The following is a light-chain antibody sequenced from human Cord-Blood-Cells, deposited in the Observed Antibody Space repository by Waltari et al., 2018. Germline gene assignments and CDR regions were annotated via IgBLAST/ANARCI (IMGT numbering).Light chain of an antibody. CDR3: QQYYSTPLT. V-gene: IGKV4-1*01. J-gene: IGKJ1*01. CDR2: LAS. CDR1: QRVLYSSNNKNY. Sequence: DIVMTQSPDSLAVSLGERATINCKSSQRVLYSSNNKNYLAWYQQKPGQPPKLLIYLASTRESGVPDRFSGSGSGTDFTLTISSLQAEDVAVYYCQQYYSTPLTFGQGTKVEIK.